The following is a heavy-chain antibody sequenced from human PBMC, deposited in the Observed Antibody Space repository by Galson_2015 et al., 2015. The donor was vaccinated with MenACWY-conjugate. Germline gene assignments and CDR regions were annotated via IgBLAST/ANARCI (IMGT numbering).Heavy chain of an antibody. V-gene: IGHV3-30-3*01. CDR2: ISEDGNNK. Sequence: SLRLSCAASGFTFSSYVMHWVRQAPGKGLEWVAVISEDGNNKNYADSVKGRFTISRDNSKNTLYLQMNTLRAEDTAVYYYAREGNDYDFWSTYYYYFDYWGQGTLVTVSS. J-gene: IGHJ4*02. CDR3: AREGNDYDFWSTYYYYFDY. D-gene: IGHD3-3*01. CDR1: GFTFSSYV.